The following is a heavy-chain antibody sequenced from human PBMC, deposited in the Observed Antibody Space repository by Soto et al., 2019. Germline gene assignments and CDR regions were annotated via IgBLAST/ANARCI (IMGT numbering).Heavy chain of an antibody. Sequence: PGGSLRLSCAASGFTFSSYGMHWVRQAPGKGLEWVAVIWYDGSNKYYADSVKGRFTISSDNSKNTLYLQMNSLRAEDTAVYYCARQWLAQPGYYGMDVWGQGTTVTVSS. V-gene: IGHV3-33*01. D-gene: IGHD6-19*01. CDR1: GFTFSSYG. CDR2: IWYDGSNK. CDR3: ARQWLAQPGYYGMDV. J-gene: IGHJ6*02.